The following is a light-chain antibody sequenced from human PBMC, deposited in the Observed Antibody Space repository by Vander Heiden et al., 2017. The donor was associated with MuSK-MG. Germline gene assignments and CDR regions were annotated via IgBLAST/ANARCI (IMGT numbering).Light chain of an antibody. CDR3: QQYGSPPYT. J-gene: IGKJ2*01. CDR2: VAS. V-gene: IGKV3-20*01. Sequence: EILLTQSPGTLSLSPGERATLSCRASQSVSSSYLAWYQQKPGQAPRFLIYVASTRATGIPDRFSGSGSGTDFTLTISRLEPEDFAVYYCQQYGSPPYTSGQGTKLEIK. CDR1: QSVSSSY.